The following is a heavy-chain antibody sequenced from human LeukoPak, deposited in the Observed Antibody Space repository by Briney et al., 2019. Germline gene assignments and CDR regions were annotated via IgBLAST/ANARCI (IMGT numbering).Heavy chain of an antibody. CDR3: AKDREAMVRGVYYFDS. CDR2: ISGSGGST. J-gene: IGHJ4*02. CDR1: GFTFSSYA. Sequence: GGSLRLSCAASGFTFSSYAMSWVRQAPGKGLEWVSAISGSGGSTYYADSVKGRFTISRDNSKNTLYLQMNSLRAEDTAVYYCAKDREAMVRGVYYFDSWGQGTLVTVSS. D-gene: IGHD3-10*01. V-gene: IGHV3-23*01.